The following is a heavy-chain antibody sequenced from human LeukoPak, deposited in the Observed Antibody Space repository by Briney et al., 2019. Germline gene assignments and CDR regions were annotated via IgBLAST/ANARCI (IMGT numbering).Heavy chain of an antibody. J-gene: IGHJ6*03. CDR1: GGTCSSYA. CDR2: IIPIFGTA. V-gene: IGHV1-69*13. CDR3: AKGVYYYYYYMDV. Sequence: ASVKVSCKASGGTCSSYAISWVRQAPGQGLEWMGGIIPIFGTANYAQKFQGRVTITADESTSTAYMELSSLRSEDTAVYYCAKGVYYYYYYMDVWGKGTTITVSS. D-gene: IGHD3-16*01.